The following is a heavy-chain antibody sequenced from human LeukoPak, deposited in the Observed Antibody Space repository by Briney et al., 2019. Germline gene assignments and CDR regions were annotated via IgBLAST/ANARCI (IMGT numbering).Heavy chain of an antibody. D-gene: IGHD4-17*01. CDR2: ISGSGGST. V-gene: IGHV3-23*01. J-gene: IGHJ4*02. CDR1: GFTFSSYA. Sequence: GGSLRLSCAASGFTFSSYAMRWVRQAPGKGLEWVSAISGSGGSTYYADSVKGRFTISRDNSKNTLYLQMNSLRAEDTAVYYCAKSTRASTTVTTLDYWGQGTLVTVSS. CDR3: AKSTRASTTVTTLDY.